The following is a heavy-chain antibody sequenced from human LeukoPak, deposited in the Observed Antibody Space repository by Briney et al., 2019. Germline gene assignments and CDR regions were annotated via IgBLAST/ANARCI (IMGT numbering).Heavy chain of an antibody. CDR1: GGSISSDY. Sequence: SETLSLTCTVSGGSISSDYWSWIRQPAGKGLEWIGRIYASGSTNYNPSLKSRVTLSVDTSKNQFSLKLSSVTDEDTAVYYGARGAVETTTYSFDYWGQGTLVTVSS. CDR2: IYASGST. D-gene: IGHD1-26*01. J-gene: IGHJ4*02. CDR3: ARGAVETTTYSFDY. V-gene: IGHV4-4*07.